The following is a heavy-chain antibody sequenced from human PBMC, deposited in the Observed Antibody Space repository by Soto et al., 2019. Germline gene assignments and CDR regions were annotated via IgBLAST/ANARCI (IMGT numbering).Heavy chain of an antibody. Sequence: SETLSLTCTVSGDSISGYYWSWIRQPAGKGLEWIGRIYASGSTISNPSLRSRVALSVDTSKNQFSLELSSVTAADTAVYYCARPHYDSNTFYSFFDYWGQGTLVTVSS. J-gene: IGHJ4*02. V-gene: IGHV4-4*07. CDR1: GDSISGYY. CDR2: IYASGST. D-gene: IGHD3-22*01. CDR3: ARPHYDSNTFYSFFDY.